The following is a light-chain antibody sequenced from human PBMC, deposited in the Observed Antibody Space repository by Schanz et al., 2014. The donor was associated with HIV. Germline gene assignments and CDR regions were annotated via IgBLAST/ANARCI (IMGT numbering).Light chain of an antibody. Sequence: DIQMTQSPSTLSASVGDRVTFTCRASQSISNFLAWYQQKPGKVPKLLIQKASSLESGVPPMFSGSGSGTEFTLTISSLQPDDFATYYCQQYNGQFPRTFGQGTKLEI. J-gene: IGKJ2*01. CDR3: QQYNGQFPRT. V-gene: IGKV1-5*03. CDR1: QSISNF. CDR2: KAS.